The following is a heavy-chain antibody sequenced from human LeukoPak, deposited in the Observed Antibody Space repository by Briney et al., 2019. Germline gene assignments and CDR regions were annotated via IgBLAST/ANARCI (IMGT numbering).Heavy chain of an antibody. Sequence: PSETLSLTCTVSGGSISSGNYHWIWIRQPAGKGLEWIGRIYSSGNTNYNPSLKSRVSISIDTSKNQFSLKLSSVTAADTAVYYCARYHYDILTGYYTFDYWGQGTLVTASS. CDR2: IYSSGNT. CDR3: ARYHYDILTGYYTFDY. CDR1: GGSISSGNYH. J-gene: IGHJ4*02. V-gene: IGHV4-61*02. D-gene: IGHD3-9*01.